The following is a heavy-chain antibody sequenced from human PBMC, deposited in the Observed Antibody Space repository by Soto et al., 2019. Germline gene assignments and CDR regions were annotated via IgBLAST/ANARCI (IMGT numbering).Heavy chain of an antibody. V-gene: IGHV5-51*01. Sequence: EVQLVQSGAEVKKPGESLKISCKGSGYSFTSYWIGWVRQMPGKGLEWMGIIYPGDSDTRYSPSFQGQVTISADKSISTAYLQWSSLKASDTAMYYCARHFDAGWELLRTATVGWFDPWGQGTLVTVSS. CDR3: ARHFDAGWELLRTATVGWFDP. D-gene: IGHD1-26*01. J-gene: IGHJ5*02. CDR2: IYPGDSDT. CDR1: GYSFTSYW.